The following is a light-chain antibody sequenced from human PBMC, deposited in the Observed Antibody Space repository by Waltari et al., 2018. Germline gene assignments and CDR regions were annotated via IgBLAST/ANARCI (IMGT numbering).Light chain of an antibody. V-gene: IGLV2-14*03. J-gene: IGLJ3*02. CDR3: NSYSGSSTPVV. CDR1: SSDVGGYNL. CDR2: DVT. Sequence: QSALTQPASVSGSPGQSITISCTGSSSDVGGYNLISWYQQHPGKAPKLLIYDVTNRPSGVSDRFSGSKSGNTASLTISGLQAEDEADYYCNSYSGSSTPVVFGGGTKLTVL.